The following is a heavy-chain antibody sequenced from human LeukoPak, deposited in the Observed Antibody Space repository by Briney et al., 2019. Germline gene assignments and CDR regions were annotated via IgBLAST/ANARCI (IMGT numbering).Heavy chain of an antibody. V-gene: IGHV3-21*04. J-gene: IGHJ4*02. Sequence: GGSLRLSCAASGFTFSSYSMNWVRPAPGKGLEWVSSISSSSSYIYYADSVKGRFTISRDNSKNTLYLQMNSVRAEDTAVYYCAKREAYYFDYWGQGTLVTVSS. CDR2: ISSSSSYI. CDR3: AKREAYYFDY. D-gene: IGHD5-24*01. CDR1: GFTFSSYS.